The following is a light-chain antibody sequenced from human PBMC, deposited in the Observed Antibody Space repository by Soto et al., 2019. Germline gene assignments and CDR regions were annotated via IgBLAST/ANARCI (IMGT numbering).Light chain of an antibody. CDR1: SSNIGINT. V-gene: IGLV1-44*01. J-gene: IGLJ1*01. CDR2: ADN. CDR3: RSCDESLNGYV. Sequence: QSVLTQPPSASGTPGQRVTISCSGGSSNIGINTVNWYQQLPGTAPNVLIYADNKQPSGVPDRFSGSKSGTSASLAINGLQSGDEADYYCRSCDESLNGYVFGAGTKLTVI.